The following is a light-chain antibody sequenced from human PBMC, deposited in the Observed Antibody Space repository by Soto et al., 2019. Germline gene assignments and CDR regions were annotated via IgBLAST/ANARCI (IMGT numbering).Light chain of an antibody. J-gene: IGLJ1*01. Sequence: QSALTQPASVSGSPGQSITISCTGTNSDVGSYHLVSWYQQHPGKAPKLMIYEVSKRPFGVSNRFSGSKSGITASLTIYGLQAEDDAHYYCSSYAGGTTYVFGTGTKVTVL. CDR2: EVS. V-gene: IGLV2-23*02. CDR1: NSDVGSYHL. CDR3: SSYAGGTTYV.